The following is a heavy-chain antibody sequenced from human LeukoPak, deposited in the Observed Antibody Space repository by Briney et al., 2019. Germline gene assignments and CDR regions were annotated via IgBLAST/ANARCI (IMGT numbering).Heavy chain of an antibody. Sequence: SETLSLTCTVSGGSISSGDYYWSWIRQHPGKGLEWIGSIYYSGSTYYNPSLKSRVTISVDTSKNQFSLKLSSVTAADTAVYYCARQHYSSSLDYWGQGTLVTVSS. D-gene: IGHD6-13*01. CDR1: GGSISSGDYY. V-gene: IGHV4-39*01. CDR3: ARQHYSSSLDY. J-gene: IGHJ4*02. CDR2: IYYSGST.